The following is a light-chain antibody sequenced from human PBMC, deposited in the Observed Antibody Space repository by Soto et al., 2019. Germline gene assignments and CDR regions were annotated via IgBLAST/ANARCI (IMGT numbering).Light chain of an antibody. V-gene: IGKV3-15*01. CDR1: QTVNNN. CDR2: GAS. Sequence: VMTQAPATLSVSPGEGATLSCRASQTVNNNVAWYQLKDGQVPRLLIYGASTRATDIPARFSGSGSGTDFTLSISRLEPEDFAVDFCQQYGSSGTFGQGTKVDIK. J-gene: IGKJ1*01. CDR3: QQYGSSGT.